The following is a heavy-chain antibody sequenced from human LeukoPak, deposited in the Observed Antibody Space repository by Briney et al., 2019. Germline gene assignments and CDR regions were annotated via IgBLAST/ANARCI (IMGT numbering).Heavy chain of an antibody. CDR2: SSSGGNTI. V-gene: IGHV3-48*03. Sequence: GGSLRLSCAASGFNLSSYEMNWVRQAPGKGLEWVSYSSSGGNTIYYADSVKGRFTMSRDNAKNSLYLQMNSLRAEDTAVYYCARDRGYYRGMDVWGQGATVTVSS. CDR3: ARDRGYYRGMDV. J-gene: IGHJ6*02. CDR1: GFNLSSYE.